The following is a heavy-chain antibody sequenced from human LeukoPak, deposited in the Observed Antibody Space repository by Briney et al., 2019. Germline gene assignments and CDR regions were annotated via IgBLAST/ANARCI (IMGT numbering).Heavy chain of an antibody. J-gene: IGHJ5*02. D-gene: IGHD2-2*01. CDR1: GGSISSGGYY. Sequence: SQTLSLTCTVSGGSISSGGYYWSWIRQPPGKGLEWIGEINHSGSTNYNPSLKSRVTISVDTSKNQFSLKLSSVTAADTAVYYCARGRGYCSSTSCYNWFDPWGQGTLVTVSS. CDR3: ARGRGYCSSTSCYNWFDP. V-gene: IGHV4-30-2*01. CDR2: INHSGST.